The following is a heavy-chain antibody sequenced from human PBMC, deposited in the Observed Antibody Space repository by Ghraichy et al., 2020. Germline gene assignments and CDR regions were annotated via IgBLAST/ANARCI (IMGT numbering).Heavy chain of an antibody. D-gene: IGHD5-18*01. CDR2: IYYSGST. J-gene: IGHJ6*03. Sequence: SETLSLTCTVSGGSISSGGYYWSWIRQHPGKGLEWIGYIYYSGSTYYNPSLKSRVTISVDTSKNQFSLKLSSVPAADTAVYYCARVTLDTAMIRYYYSYMDVWGKGTTVTVSS. CDR3: ARVTLDTAMIRYYYSYMDV. V-gene: IGHV4-31*03. CDR1: GGSISSGGYY.